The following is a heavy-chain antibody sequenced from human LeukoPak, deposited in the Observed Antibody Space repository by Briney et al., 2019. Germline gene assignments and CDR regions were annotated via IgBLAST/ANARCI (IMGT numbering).Heavy chain of an antibody. D-gene: IGHD6-13*01. CDR1: GYTFTSYD. V-gene: IGHV1-8*01. CDR2: MNPNSGNT. Sequence: GASVKVSCKASGYTFTSYDINWVRQATGQGLEWMGWMNPNSGNTGYAQKFQGRVTMTRNTSISTAYMELSSLRSEDTAVCYCARGFSHRGLWSSWCVYWGQGTLVTVSS. CDR3: ARGFSHRGLWSSWCVY. J-gene: IGHJ4*02.